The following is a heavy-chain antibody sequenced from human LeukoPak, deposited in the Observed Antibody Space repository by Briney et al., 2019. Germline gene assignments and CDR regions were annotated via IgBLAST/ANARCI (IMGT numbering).Heavy chain of an antibody. D-gene: IGHD3-22*01. CDR3: ARSTYYYDSSGYYL. J-gene: IGHJ5*02. CDR2: INPNSGGT. Sequence: ASVKVSCKASGYTLTGYYMHWVRQAPGQGLEWMGWINPNSGGTNYAQKFQGRVTMTRDTSISTAYMELSRLRSDDTAVYYCARSTYYYDSSGYYLWGQGTLVTVSS. CDR1: GYTLTGYY. V-gene: IGHV1-2*02.